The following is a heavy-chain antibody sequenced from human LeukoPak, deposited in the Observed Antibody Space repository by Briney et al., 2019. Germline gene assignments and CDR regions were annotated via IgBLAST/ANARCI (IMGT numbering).Heavy chain of an antibody. Sequence: TSETLSLTCTVSGGSIGSSTYYWVSIRQPPGKGLEWIGSIYYNGDTYYSPSLQSRVSISVATSKNQFSLKLSSVTAADTAVYYCARERLSYYYMDAWGKGTTVTVSS. J-gene: IGHJ6*03. CDR2: IYYNGDT. CDR1: GGSIGSSTYY. D-gene: IGHD1-1*01. V-gene: IGHV4-39*07. CDR3: ARERLSYYYMDA.